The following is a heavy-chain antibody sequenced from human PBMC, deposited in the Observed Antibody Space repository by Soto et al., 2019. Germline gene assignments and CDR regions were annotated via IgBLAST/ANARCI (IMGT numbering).Heavy chain of an antibody. J-gene: IGHJ3*02. CDR1: GFTFSDYY. Sequence: QVQLVESGGGLVNPGGSLRLSCAASGFTFSDYYMSWIRQAPGEGLEWVSYISSSGSTIYYADSVKGRFTISRDNAKNSLYLQMNRLRAEDTAVYYCARLVTHDYRNYAEEGAFDIWGQGTMVTVSS. CDR2: ISSSGSTI. CDR3: ARLVTHDYRNYAEEGAFDI. V-gene: IGHV3-11*01. D-gene: IGHD4-4*01.